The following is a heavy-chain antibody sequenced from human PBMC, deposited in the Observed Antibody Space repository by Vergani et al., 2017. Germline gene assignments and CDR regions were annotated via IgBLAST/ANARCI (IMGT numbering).Heavy chain of an antibody. V-gene: IGHV3-33*06. D-gene: IGHD3-10*01. J-gene: IGHJ3*02. CDR3: AKDDYGSGSYDAFDI. CDR2: IWYDGSNK. Sequence: VQLVESGGGLVQPGGSLRLSCAASGFTFSSYGMHWVRQAPGKGLEWVAVIWYDGSNKYYADSVKGRFTISRDNSKNTLYLQMNSLRAEDTAVYYCAKDDYGSGSYDAFDIWGQGTMVTVSS. CDR1: GFTFSSYG.